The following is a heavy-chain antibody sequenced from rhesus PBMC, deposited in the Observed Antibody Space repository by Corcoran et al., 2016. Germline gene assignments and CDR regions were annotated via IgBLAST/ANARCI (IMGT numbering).Heavy chain of an antibody. Sequence: EVQLVESGGGLVPPGGYMRLSCAASGLTFSNYYMHWVRQAPGKGLGWVGLIRKKANRYTTEYAAAVKGRFTSTRDDSNNTLYLEMVSLKTEDTSLDYCTKRWPNSSWSFDDCGQGVLVTVSS. CDR3: TKRWPNSSWSFDD. CDR1: GLTFSNYY. V-gene: IGHV3-13*01. J-gene: IGHJ4*01. CDR2: IRKKANRYTT. D-gene: IGHD6-13*01.